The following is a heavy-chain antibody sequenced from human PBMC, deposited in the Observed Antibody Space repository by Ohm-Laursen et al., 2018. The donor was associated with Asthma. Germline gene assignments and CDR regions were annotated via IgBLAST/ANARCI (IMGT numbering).Heavy chain of an antibody. CDR1: GFTFSSSY. J-gene: IGHJ4*02. D-gene: IGHD1-26*01. CDR3: AKQVGAAIGYFDY. CDR2: ITPSSSPI. Sequence: SLRLSCSASGFTFSSSYMVWVRQVPGKGLECISYITPSSSPIHYSDSVKGRFTISRDNAKNSLYLQMNSLRAEDTAVYYCAKQVGAAIGYFDYWGQGTLVTVSS. V-gene: IGHV3-48*04.